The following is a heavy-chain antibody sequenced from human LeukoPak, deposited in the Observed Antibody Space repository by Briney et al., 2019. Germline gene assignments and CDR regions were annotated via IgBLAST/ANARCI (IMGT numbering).Heavy chain of an antibody. J-gene: IGHJ6*03. Sequence: GGSLRLSCAASGFTFSNYWMSWVRQAPGKGLEWVANIRQDGSEKHYVDSVKGRFTMSRDNAKNSLYLQMNSLRAEDTAVYYCARVGLQNLYYYYMDVWGKGTTVTVSS. V-gene: IGHV3-7*01. CDR3: ARVGLQNLYYYYMDV. CDR1: GFTFSNYW. D-gene: IGHD4-11*01. CDR2: IRQDGSEK.